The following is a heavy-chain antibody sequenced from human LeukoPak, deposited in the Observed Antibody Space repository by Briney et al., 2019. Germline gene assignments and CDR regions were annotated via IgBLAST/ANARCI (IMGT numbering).Heavy chain of an antibody. J-gene: IGHJ6*03. D-gene: IGHD4-23*01. CDR2: IIPSFGTA. CDR3: ASGGNHYCYYYMDV. CDR1: GGTFSSYA. V-gene: IGHV1-69*05. Sequence: SVKVSCKASGGTFSSYAISWVRQAPGQGLEWMGGIIPSFGTANYAQKFQGRVTITTDESTSTAYMELSSLRSEDTAVYYCASGGNHYCYYYMDVWGKGTTVTVSS.